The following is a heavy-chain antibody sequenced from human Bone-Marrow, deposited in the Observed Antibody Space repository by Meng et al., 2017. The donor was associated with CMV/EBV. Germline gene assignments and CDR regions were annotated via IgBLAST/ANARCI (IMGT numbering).Heavy chain of an antibody. D-gene: IGHD4-11*01. V-gene: IGHV1-69*04. Sequence: SVKVSCKAAGGTFSSYTISWVRQAPGQGLEWMGRIIPILGIANYAQKFQGRVTITADKSTSTAYMELSSLRSEDTAVYYCARDGGHDYRYYYYGMDVWGQGTTVTVSS. CDR2: IIPILGIA. CDR3: ARDGGHDYRYYYYGMDV. J-gene: IGHJ6*02. CDR1: GGTFSSYT.